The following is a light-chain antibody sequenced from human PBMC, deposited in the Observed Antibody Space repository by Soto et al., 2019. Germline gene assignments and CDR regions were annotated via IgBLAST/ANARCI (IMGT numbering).Light chain of an antibody. CDR1: QSISIY. CDR3: QQSYSTSPLT. Sequence: DIQMTQSPSSLSASVGDRVTITCRASQSISIYLNWYQQKPGKAPKLLIYAASSLQSGVPSRFTGSGSGTDFTLTISSLQPEDFATYYCQQSYSTSPLTFGGGTKVEIK. V-gene: IGKV1-39*01. J-gene: IGKJ4*01. CDR2: AAS.